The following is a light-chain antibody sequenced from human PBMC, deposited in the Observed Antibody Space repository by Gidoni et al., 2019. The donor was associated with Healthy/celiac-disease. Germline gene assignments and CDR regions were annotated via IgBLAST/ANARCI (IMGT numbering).Light chain of an antibody. CDR3: QQYGSSRLT. J-gene: IGKJ4*01. CDR1: QSVISSY. CDR2: DAS. V-gene: IGKV3D-20*01. Sequence: EIVFTQSPATLSLSPGKRATLSCGASQSVISSYLAWYQQKPGLAPRLLIYDASSRATGIPDRFSGSGSGTDFTLTISRLEPEDFAVYYCQQYGSSRLTFGGGTKVEIK.